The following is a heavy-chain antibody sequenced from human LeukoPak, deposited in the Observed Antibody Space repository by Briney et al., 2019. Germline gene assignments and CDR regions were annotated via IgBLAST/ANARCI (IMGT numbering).Heavy chain of an antibody. Sequence: RSGGSLRLSCAASGFTFSSYAMSWVRQAPGKGLEWVSAISGSGGSTYYADSVKGRFTISRDNSKNTLYLQMNSLRAEDTAVYYCAKGLNSGSYSYNDYWGQGTLVTVSS. CDR1: GFTFSSYA. CDR2: ISGSGGST. D-gene: IGHD1-26*01. V-gene: IGHV3-23*01. CDR3: AKGLNSGSYSYNDY. J-gene: IGHJ4*02.